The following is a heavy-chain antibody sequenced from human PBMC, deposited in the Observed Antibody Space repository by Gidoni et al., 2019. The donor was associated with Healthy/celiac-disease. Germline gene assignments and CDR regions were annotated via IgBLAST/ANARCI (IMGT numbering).Heavy chain of an antibody. Sequence: QVQLVESGGGVVQPGRSLRLSCAASGFTSSSYGMHWVRQAPGKGLEWLAVISYDGRNKYYADSVKGRFTISRDNSKNTLYLQMNSLRAEDTAVYYCAKEAYYDFWSGYHRGPYFDYWGQGTLVTVSS. J-gene: IGHJ4*02. V-gene: IGHV3-30*18. D-gene: IGHD3-3*01. CDR3: AKEAYYDFWSGYHRGPYFDY. CDR2: ISYDGRNK. CDR1: GFTSSSYG.